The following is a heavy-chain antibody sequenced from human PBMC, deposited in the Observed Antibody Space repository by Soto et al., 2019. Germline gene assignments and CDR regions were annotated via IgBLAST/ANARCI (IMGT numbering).Heavy chain of an antibody. CDR1: GYTFTGSY. V-gene: IGHV1-2*02. Sequence: ASVKVSCKASGYTFTGSYMHWVRQAPGQGLEWMGWVNPNTGGTNYAQKFQGRVIMTRDTSISTAYMELSRLSSVTAADTAVYYCARELRRSGWYDYWGQGTLVTVSS. CDR2: VNPNTGGT. CDR3: ARELRRSGWYDY. D-gene: IGHD6-19*01. J-gene: IGHJ4*02.